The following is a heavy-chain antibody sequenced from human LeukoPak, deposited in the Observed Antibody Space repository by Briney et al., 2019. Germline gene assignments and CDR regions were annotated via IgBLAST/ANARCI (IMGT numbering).Heavy chain of an antibody. D-gene: IGHD2-2*01. V-gene: IGHV1-69*13. CDR2: IIPIFGTA. CDR1: GYTFTGYY. J-gene: IGHJ4*02. Sequence: SVKVSCKASGYTFTGYYMHWVRQAPGQGLEWMGGIIPIFGTANYAQKFQGRVTITADESTSTAYMELSSLRSEDTAVYYCARLRGYCSSTSSYSYFDYWGQGTLVTVSS. CDR3: ARLRGYCSSTSSYSYFDY.